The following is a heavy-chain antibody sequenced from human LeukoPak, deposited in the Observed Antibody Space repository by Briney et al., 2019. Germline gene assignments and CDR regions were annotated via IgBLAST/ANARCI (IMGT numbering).Heavy chain of an antibody. J-gene: IGHJ4*02. CDR1: GGSISSYY. CDR2: IYDSGST. V-gene: IGHV4-59*01. CDR3: ARQSISGSSLSYFDY. D-gene: IGHD3-22*01. Sequence: SETLSLTSTVSGGSISSYYWSWIRHPPGKGLEWIGNIYDSGSTNYNPSLKSRLTISVDTSKNQCSLKLSSVTAADTAVYYCARQSISGSSLSYFDYWGQGTLVNVSS.